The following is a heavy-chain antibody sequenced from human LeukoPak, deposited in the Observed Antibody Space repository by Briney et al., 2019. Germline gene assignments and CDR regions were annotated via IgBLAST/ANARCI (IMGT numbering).Heavy chain of an antibody. V-gene: IGHV4-34*01. Sequence: PSETLSLTCAVYGGSFSGYYWSWIRQPPGKGLEWIGEINHSGSTNYNPSVKSRVTISVDTSKNQFSLKLSSVTAADTAVYYCARARGKLSLWGQGTLVTVSS. J-gene: IGHJ4*02. CDR3: ARARGKLSL. CDR2: INHSGST. CDR1: GGSFSGYY. D-gene: IGHD6-6*01.